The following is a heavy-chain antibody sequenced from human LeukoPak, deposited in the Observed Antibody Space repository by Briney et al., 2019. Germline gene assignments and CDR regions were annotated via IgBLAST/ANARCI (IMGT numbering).Heavy chain of an antibody. Sequence: PGGSLRLSCAASGFTFSSYAMHWVRQAPGKGLEWVAVISYDGSNKYYADSVKGRFTISRDNSKNTLYLQMNSLRAEDTAVYYCASPSYSSSWSFDYWGQGTQVTVSS. V-gene: IGHV3-30-3*01. CDR1: GFTFSSYA. D-gene: IGHD6-13*01. CDR3: ASPSYSSSWSFDY. CDR2: ISYDGSNK. J-gene: IGHJ4*02.